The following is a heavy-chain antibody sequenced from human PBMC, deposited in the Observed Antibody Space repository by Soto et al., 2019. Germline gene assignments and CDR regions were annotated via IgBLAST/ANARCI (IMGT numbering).Heavy chain of an antibody. CDR1: GGSISSYY. V-gene: IGHV4-59*01. CDR3: ARQLGRSIDY. Sequence: SETLSLTCTVSGGSISSYYWSWIRQPPGKGLEWIGYIYYSGSTNYNPSLKSRVTISVDTSKNQFSLKLSSVTAADTAVYYCARQLGRSIDYWGQGTLVTSPQ. J-gene: IGHJ4*02. D-gene: IGHD6-6*01. CDR2: IYYSGST.